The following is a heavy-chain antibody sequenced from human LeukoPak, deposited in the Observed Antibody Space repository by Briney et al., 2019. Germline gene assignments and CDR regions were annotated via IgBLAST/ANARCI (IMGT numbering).Heavy chain of an antibody. Sequence: GGSLRLSCAASRFTFSSYSMNWVRQAPRKGLEWVSSISSSGSYIYYADSVKGRFTISRDNAKNSLYLQMNSLRAEDTAVYYCAELGITMIGGAWGKGTTVTISS. CDR3: AELGITMIGGA. V-gene: IGHV3-21*01. CDR2: ISSSGSYI. CDR1: RFTFSSYS. D-gene: IGHD3-10*02. J-gene: IGHJ6*04.